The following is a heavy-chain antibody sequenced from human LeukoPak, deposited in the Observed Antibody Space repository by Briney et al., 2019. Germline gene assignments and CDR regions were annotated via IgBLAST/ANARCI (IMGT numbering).Heavy chain of an antibody. Sequence: SESLSLTGIVSGGSISSGDYYWRWIRQPPGKGLEWIGYIYDSGSTYYYPSLKSRVTISVDTSKNQFSLKLRSVTAADTAVYYCARDCSSTGCPWGQGTMVTVSS. CDR3: ARDCSSTGCP. D-gene: IGHD2-2*01. J-gene: IGHJ3*01. CDR1: GGSISSGDYY. CDR2: IYDSGST. V-gene: IGHV4-30-4*01.